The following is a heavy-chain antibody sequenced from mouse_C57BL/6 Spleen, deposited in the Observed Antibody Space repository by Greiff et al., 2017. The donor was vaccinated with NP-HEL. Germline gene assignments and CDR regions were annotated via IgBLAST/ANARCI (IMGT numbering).Heavy chain of an antibody. CDR1: GYTFTSYW. V-gene: IGHV1-64*01. Sequence: QVQLQQPGAELVKPGASVKLSCKASGYTFTSYWMHWVKQRPGQGLEWIGMIHPNSGSTNYNEKFKSKATLTVDKSSSTAYMQLSSLTSEDSAVYYCATHDGYSYYYAMDYWGQGTSVTVSS. CDR3: ATHDGYSYYYAMDY. J-gene: IGHJ4*01. D-gene: IGHD2-3*01. CDR2: IHPNSGST.